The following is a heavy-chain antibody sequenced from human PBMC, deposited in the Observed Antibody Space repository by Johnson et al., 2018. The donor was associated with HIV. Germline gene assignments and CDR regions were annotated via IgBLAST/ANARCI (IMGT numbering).Heavy chain of an antibody. CDR2: ISYDGSNK. CDR3: AKVGVVGGKEGVGAFDI. V-gene: IGHV3-30*19. Sequence: QMLLVESGGGVVQPGESLRLSCGASGFTISPYGMHWVRQAPGKGLEWVAVISYDGSNKYYADSVKGRFTISRDNSKNTLHLQMNSLIADDTGIYYCAKVGVVGGKEGVGAFDIWGQGTMVTVSS. D-gene: IGHD1-26*01. J-gene: IGHJ3*02. CDR1: GFTISPYG.